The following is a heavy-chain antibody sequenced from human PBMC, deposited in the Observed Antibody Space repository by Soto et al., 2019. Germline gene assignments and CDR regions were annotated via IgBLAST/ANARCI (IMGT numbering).Heavy chain of an antibody. D-gene: IGHD3-3*01. Sequence: SVKVSCKASGGTFSSYAISWVRQAPGQGLERMGGIIPIFGTANYAQKFQGRVTITADESTSTAYMELSSLRSEDTAVYYCARPLRFLEWLSPGNYYYGMDVWGQGTTVTVSS. CDR3: ARPLRFLEWLSPGNYYYGMDV. CDR2: IIPIFGTA. CDR1: GGTFSSYA. V-gene: IGHV1-69*13. J-gene: IGHJ6*02.